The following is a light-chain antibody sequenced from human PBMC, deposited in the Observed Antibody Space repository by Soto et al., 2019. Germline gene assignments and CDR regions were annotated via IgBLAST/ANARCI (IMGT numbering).Light chain of an antibody. CDR1: QNLLYSSNNKNY. Sequence: DIVMTQSPDSLAVSLGERATINCKSSQNLLYSSNNKNYLAWYQQKPGQPPKLLIYWASTRESGVPDRFSGSGSGTDFTLTISSLQAEDVAVYYCQQYDRTHLPFGGGTKVESK. CDR3: QQYDRTHLP. J-gene: IGKJ4*01. V-gene: IGKV4-1*01. CDR2: WAS.